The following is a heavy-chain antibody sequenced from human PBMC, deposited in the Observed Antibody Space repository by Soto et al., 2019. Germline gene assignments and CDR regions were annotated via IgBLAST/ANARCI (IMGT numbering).Heavy chain of an antibody. V-gene: IGHV3-30*04. CDR1: GFTFSTHA. J-gene: IGHJ6*02. Sequence: QVELLESGGGVVQPGRFLSLSCAASGFTFSTHAMHWVRQAPGKGLDWVASISYDGGIKYYADSVKGRFNISRDNSRNALFLQMNSLRPEDTAMYYCARSVGIGVEFGWDVWGQGTTVTVSS. D-gene: IGHD3-3*01. CDR2: ISYDGGIK. CDR3: ARSVGIGVEFGWDV.